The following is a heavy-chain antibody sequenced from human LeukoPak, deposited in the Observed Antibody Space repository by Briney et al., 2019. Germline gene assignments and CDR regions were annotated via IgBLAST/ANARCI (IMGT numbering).Heavy chain of an antibody. J-gene: IGHJ4*02. Sequence: SETLSLTCAVYGGSFSGYYWSWIRQPPGKGLEWIGEINYRGSTNYNPSLKSRVTISVDRSRNQFSLKLTSVTAADTAVYYCASKSTVVTHGGFDYWGQGTLVPVSS. CDR3: ASKSTVVTHGGFDY. CDR1: GGSFSGYY. CDR2: INYRGST. V-gene: IGHV4-34*01. D-gene: IGHD4-23*01.